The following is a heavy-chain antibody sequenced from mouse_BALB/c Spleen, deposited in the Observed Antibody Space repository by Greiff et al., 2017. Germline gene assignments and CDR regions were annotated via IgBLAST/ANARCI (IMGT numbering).Heavy chain of an antibody. CDR1: GYAFSSSW. Sequence: QVQLKQSGPELVKPGASVKLSCKASGYAFSSSWMNWVKQRPGQGLEWIGRIYPGDGDTNYNGKFKGKATLTADKSSSTAYMQLSSLTSVDSAVYFCGSGYVSYAIDYWGQGTSVTVSA. D-gene: IGHD2-14*01. J-gene: IGHJ4*01. CDR3: GSGYVSYAIDY. V-gene: IGHV1-82*01. CDR2: IYPGDGDT.